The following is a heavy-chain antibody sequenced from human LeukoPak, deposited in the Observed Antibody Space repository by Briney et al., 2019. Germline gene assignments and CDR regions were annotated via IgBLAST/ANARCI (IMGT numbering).Heavy chain of an antibody. J-gene: IGHJ5*02. CDR1: GCSISSSSYY. CDR3: ARQRYYGSGSYSLNWFDP. V-gene: IGHV4-39*01. CDR2: IYYRETT. Sequence: SETLSLTCTVSGCSISSSSYYWGWIRQPPGKGLEWIGSIYYRETTYYNPSLKSRVTISVDTSKNQFSLRLSSVTAADTAVYYCARQRYYGSGSYSLNWFDPWGQGTLVTVSS. D-gene: IGHD3-10*01.